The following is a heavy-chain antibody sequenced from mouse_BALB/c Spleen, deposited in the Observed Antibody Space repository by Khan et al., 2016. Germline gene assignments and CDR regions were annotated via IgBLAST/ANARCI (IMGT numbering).Heavy chain of an antibody. J-gene: IGHJ3*01. D-gene: IGHD2-4*01. CDR2: IDPANGNT. CDR3: ARSPYDYDVGFAY. Sequence: VQLQQSGAELVKPGASVKLSCTASGFNIKDTYMHWVKQRPEQGLEWIGRIDPANGNTKYDPKFQGKATITADTSSNTAYLQLSSQTSEDTAVYYCARSPYDYDVGFAYWGQGTLVTVSA. CDR1: GFNIKDTY. V-gene: IGHV14-3*02.